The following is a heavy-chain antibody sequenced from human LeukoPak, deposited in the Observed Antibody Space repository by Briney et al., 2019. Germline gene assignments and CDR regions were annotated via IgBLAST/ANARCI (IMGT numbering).Heavy chain of an antibody. J-gene: IGHJ5*02. Sequence: ASVKLSFKASGYTFTSYGISWVRQAPGQGLEWMGWISVYNGNTNYAQKLQGRVTMTTDTSTSTAYMELRSLRSDDTAVYYCARVDYGDYEGWFDPWGQGTLVTVSS. CDR1: GYTFTSYG. V-gene: IGHV1-18*04. D-gene: IGHD4-17*01. CDR3: ARVDYGDYEGWFDP. CDR2: ISVYNGNT.